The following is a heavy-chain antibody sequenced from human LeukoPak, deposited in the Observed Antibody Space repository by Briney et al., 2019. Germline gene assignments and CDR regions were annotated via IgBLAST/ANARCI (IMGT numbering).Heavy chain of an antibody. V-gene: IGHV3-15*07. Sequence: GGSLRLSCAASHFTFTNRWMNWVRQAPGKGLEWVGRIASNTDGGTTDYAAPVKGRFTISRDDSKNTLFLQMNSLKTEDTAVYYCTTGIRGDCGQGTLVTVSS. CDR1: HFTFTNRW. CDR2: IASNTDGGTT. CDR3: TTGIRGD. J-gene: IGHJ4*02.